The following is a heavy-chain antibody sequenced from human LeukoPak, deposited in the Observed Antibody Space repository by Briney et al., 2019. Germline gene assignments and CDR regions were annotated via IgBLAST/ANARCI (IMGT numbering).Heavy chain of an antibody. J-gene: IGHJ4*02. Sequence: GGPLRLSCAASGFTFSKAWMSWVRKAPEKGLEWVGRNKSKTDGGTTDYAAPVKGRFTISRDDSKNTLYLQMNSLKTEDTAVYYCTTHDFWSGYYNFDYWGQGTLVTVSS. CDR3: TTHDFWSGYYNFDY. V-gene: IGHV3-15*01. CDR2: NKSKTDGGTT. CDR1: GFTFSKAW. D-gene: IGHD3-3*01.